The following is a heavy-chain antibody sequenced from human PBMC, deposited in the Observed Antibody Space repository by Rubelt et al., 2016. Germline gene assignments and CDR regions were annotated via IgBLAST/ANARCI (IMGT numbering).Heavy chain of an antibody. CDR1: GGSFSGYY. D-gene: IGHD3-3*01. CDR2: INHSGST. Sequence: QVQLQQWGAGLLKPSETLSLTCAVYGGSFSGYYWSWIRQPPGKGLEWIGEINHSGSTNYNPSLKSRVTISVDTSKTQFSLKLSSVIDADTAVYYCARGREDFWGGNRKKKMDVWGQGTTVTVSS. V-gene: IGHV4-34*01. J-gene: IGHJ6*02. CDR3: ARGREDFWGGNRKKKMDV.